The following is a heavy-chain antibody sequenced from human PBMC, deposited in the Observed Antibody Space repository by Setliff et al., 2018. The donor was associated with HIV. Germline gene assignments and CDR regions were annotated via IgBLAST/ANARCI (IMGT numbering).Heavy chain of an antibody. J-gene: IGHJ3*02. D-gene: IGHD5-12*01. Sequence: GGSLRLSCAASGFTFSDYYMGWIRQAPGKGLEWVSCISSSSSYTNYADSVKGRFTISRDNAKNSLYLQMNSLTAEDTAVYYCARVRRHSGRPGTFDIWGQGTMVTVSS. CDR3: ARVRRHSGRPGTFDI. CDR1: GFTFSDYY. V-gene: IGHV3-11*05. CDR2: ISSSSSYT.